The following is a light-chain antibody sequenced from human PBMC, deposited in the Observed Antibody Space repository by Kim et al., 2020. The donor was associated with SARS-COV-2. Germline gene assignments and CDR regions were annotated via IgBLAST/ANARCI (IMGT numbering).Light chain of an antibody. CDR3: QQSNDWPPLT. CDR2: DAT. J-gene: IGKJ1*01. V-gene: IGKV3-15*01. Sequence: SPGERATLSCRASQTINNNLVCYQHKPGHAPRLLIYDATTRATGVPARFIGSGSETDFTLTISSLQSEDFAVYYCQQSNDWPPLTFGQGTKVDIK. CDR1: QTINNN.